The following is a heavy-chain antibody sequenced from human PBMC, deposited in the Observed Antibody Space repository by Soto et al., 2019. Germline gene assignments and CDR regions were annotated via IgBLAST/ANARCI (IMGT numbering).Heavy chain of an antibody. CDR1: GYTFTNYP. J-gene: IGHJ4*03. Sequence: GASVKVSCKASGYTFTNYPMHWARQAPGQGLEYLGWISTGNGNTKCSQRIQGRVTITWDPSATTTYIELSSLRSEDTALYYCASGHCSGDCYSDYWGQGTXVTVSS. CDR3: ASGHCSGDCYSDY. CDR2: ISTGNGNT. V-gene: IGHV1-3*04. D-gene: IGHD2-15*01.